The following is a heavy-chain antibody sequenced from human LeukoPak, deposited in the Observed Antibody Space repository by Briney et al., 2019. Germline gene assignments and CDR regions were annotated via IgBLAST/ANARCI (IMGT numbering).Heavy chain of an antibody. CDR3: ATVWYYCLHA. J-gene: IGHJ3*01. CDR1: GFTFRDTW. V-gene: IGHV3-15*01. D-gene: IGHD3-16*01. CDR2: IKSKRAGGTT. Sequence: PGGSLRLSCAGSGFTFRDTWMTWVRQAPGQGLEWVGRIKSKRAGGTTDYAAPVKGRFTISRDDSQNTLYLQMNSLQTEDTAVYYCATVWYYCLHAWGQGTMVTVSS.